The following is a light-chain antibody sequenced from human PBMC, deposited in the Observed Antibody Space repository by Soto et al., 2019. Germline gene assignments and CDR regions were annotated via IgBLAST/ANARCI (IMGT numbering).Light chain of an antibody. CDR2: GAS. V-gene: IGKV3-20*01. Sequence: EIVLTQSPGTLSLSPGERATLSCRASQSVSSSYLAWYQQKPGQAPRLLIYGASSRATGIPDRFRGSGSGTDFTLTISRLEPEDFAVYYCQQFSSYPRTFGGGTKVDIK. J-gene: IGKJ4*01. CDR1: QSVSSSY. CDR3: QQFSSYPRT.